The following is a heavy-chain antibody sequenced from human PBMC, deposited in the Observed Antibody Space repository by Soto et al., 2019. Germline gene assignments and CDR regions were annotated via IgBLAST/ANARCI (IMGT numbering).Heavy chain of an antibody. Sequence: QITLKESGPTLVKPTQTLTLTCTFSGYSLSTSGVGVGWIRQPPGMALEWLALIYWDDDKRYSPSLKSRLTITKAPSKNQEVLTMTNMDPVDTATYYCARGYALYYNYGMDVRGQGTTVTVSS. J-gene: IGHJ6*02. V-gene: IGHV2-5*02. D-gene: IGHD5-18*01. CDR1: GYSLSTSGVG. CDR2: IYWDDDK. CDR3: ARGYALYYNYGMDV.